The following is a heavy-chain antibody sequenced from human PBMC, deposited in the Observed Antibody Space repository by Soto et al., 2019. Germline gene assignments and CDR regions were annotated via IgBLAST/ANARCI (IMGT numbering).Heavy chain of an antibody. CDR3: ARWGTTGGLDV. V-gene: IGHV3-30*19. CDR2: TSYDGSNK. J-gene: IGHJ1*01. D-gene: IGHD3-16*01. CDR1: GFTFRSDV. Sequence: QVQLVESGGGVVQPGTSLRVSCVASGFTFRSDVIHWVRQAPGKGLEWVALTSYDGSNKYYGDSVRGRFTISRDNSRNTVDLQMDSLRVEDTALYYCARWGTTGGLDVWGQGTLVSVSS.